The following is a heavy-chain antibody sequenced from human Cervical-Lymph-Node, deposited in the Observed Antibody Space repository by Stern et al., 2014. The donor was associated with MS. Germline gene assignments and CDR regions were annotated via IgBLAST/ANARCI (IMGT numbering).Heavy chain of an antibody. J-gene: IGHJ4*02. Sequence: QLQESGPGLVKPSQTLSLTCTVSGGAVSSGDRYWSWIRQHPEKGLEWIGYISYRGDTYYNPSLESRVTISIDRSKNQFSLKLRSVTAADKAVYYCARVTEFLRFFYPDYWGQGIRVTVSS. D-gene: IGHD3-3*01. V-gene: IGHV4-31*03. CDR2: ISYRGDT. CDR3: ARVTEFLRFFYPDY. CDR1: GGAVSSGDRY.